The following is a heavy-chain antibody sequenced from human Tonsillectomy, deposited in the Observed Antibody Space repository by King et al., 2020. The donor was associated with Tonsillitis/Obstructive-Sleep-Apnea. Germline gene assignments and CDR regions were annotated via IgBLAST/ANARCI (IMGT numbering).Heavy chain of an antibody. J-gene: IGHJ3*02. Sequence: QLQESGPGLVKPSETLSLTCTVSGGSISSYYWSWIRQPPGKGLEWIGYIYYSGSTNYNPSLKSRVTISVDTSKNQFSLKLSSVTAADTAVYYCASPSIAVAGYDAFDIWGKGTMVTVSS. CDR2: IYYSGST. D-gene: IGHD6-19*01. CDR3: ASPSIAVAGYDAFDI. V-gene: IGHV4-59*01. CDR1: GGSISSYY.